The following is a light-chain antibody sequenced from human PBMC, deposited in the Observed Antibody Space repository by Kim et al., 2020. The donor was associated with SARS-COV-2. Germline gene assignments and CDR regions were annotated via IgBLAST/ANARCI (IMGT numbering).Light chain of an antibody. CDR3: QQTYSIPPIT. J-gene: IGKJ5*01. CDR2: AAS. Sequence: DIQMTQSPSSLSASVGDRVTITCRASQSVNTHLNWYQQKPGKAPKLLICAASSLESGVPPRFSGSGSGTDFTLTISSLQPEDFATYYCQQTYSIPPITFGQGTRLEIK. CDR1: QSVNTH. V-gene: IGKV1-39*01.